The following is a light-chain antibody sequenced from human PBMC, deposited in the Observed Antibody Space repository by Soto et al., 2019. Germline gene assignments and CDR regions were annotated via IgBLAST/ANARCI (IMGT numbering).Light chain of an antibody. J-gene: IGKJ5*01. CDR1: QSVSSN. CDR3: QQRSNWPPEVT. CDR2: DAS. Sequence: EIVMTQSPATLSVSPGERATLSCRASQSVSSNLAWYQQKPGQAPRLLIYDASNRATGIPARFSGSRSGTDFTLTISSLEPEDFAIYYCQQRSNWPPEVTFGQGTRLEIK. V-gene: IGKV3-11*01.